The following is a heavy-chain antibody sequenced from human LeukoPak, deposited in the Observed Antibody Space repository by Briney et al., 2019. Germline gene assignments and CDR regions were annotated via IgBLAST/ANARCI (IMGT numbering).Heavy chain of an antibody. CDR3: ARDLRIAAAGTRRQVPGY. CDR2: INPSGGST. Sequence: GASVKVSCKASGYTFTGYYMHWVRQAPGQGFEWMGIINPSGGSTSYAQKFQGRVTMTRDTSTSTVYMELSSLRSEDTAVYYCARDLRIAAAGTRRQVPGYWGQGTLVTVSS. V-gene: IGHV1-46*01. D-gene: IGHD6-13*01. CDR1: GYTFTGYY. J-gene: IGHJ4*02.